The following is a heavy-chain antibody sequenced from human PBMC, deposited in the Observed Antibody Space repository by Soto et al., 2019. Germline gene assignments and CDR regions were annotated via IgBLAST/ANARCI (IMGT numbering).Heavy chain of an antibody. Sequence: QLQLQESGPGLVKPSETLSLTCTVSGGSISSSSYYWGWIRQPPGKGLEWIGSIYYSGSTYYNPSLKSRVTISVDTSKNQFSLKLSSVTAADTAVYYCARQGRGEWELWYFDYWGQGTLVTVSS. CDR3: ARQGRGEWELWYFDY. J-gene: IGHJ4*02. CDR2: IYYSGST. CDR1: GGSISSSSYY. D-gene: IGHD1-26*01. V-gene: IGHV4-39*01.